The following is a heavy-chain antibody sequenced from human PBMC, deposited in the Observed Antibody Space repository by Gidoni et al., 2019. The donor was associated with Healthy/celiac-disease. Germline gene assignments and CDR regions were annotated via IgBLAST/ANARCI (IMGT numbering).Heavy chain of an antibody. CDR3: ARHVKRYPPMIVVVTLTYYFDY. J-gene: IGHJ4*02. Sequence: QLQLQESGPGLVKPSETLSLTCTVSGGSISSSSYYWGWIRQPPGKGLEWIGSIYYSGSTYYNPSLKSRVTISVDTSKNQFSLKLSSVTAADTAVYYCARHVKRYPPMIVVVTLTYYFDYWGQGTLVTVSS. D-gene: IGHD3-22*01. V-gene: IGHV4-39*01. CDR1: GGSISSSSYY. CDR2: IYYSGST.